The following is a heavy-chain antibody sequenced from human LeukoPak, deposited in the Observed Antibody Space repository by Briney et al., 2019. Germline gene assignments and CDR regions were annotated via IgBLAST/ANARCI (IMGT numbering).Heavy chain of an antibody. J-gene: IGHJ3*02. D-gene: IGHD3-22*01. Sequence: QPGGSLRLSCAASGFTFSNYEMHWVRQAPGRGLEWISYITDRGNKIYYTDSVKGRFTMSRDNAKKSLYLQMNSLRAEDTAVYYCARAKFDSSGYYYRGFDIWGQGTMVTVSS. CDR3: ARAKFDSSGYYYRGFDI. V-gene: IGHV3-48*03. CDR1: GFTFSNYE. CDR2: ITDRGNKI.